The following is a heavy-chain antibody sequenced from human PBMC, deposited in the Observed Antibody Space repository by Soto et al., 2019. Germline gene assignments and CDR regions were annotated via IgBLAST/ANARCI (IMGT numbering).Heavy chain of an antibody. Sequence: GGSLRLSCAASGFTFSSYWMHWVRQAPGKGLVWVSRINSDGSSTNYADSVKGRFTISRDNAKNTLHLQMNSLRAEDTAVYYCARVFGYSSSWYYFDYWGQGTLVTVSS. CDR3: ARVFGYSSSWYYFDY. J-gene: IGHJ4*02. V-gene: IGHV3-74*01. D-gene: IGHD6-13*01. CDR1: GFTFSSYW. CDR2: INSDGSST.